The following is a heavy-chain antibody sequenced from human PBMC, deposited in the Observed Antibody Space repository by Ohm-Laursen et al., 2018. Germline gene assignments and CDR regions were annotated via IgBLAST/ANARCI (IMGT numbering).Heavy chain of an antibody. CDR2: INHSGST. J-gene: IGHJ3*02. D-gene: IGHD6-13*01. Sequence: SQTLSLTCAVYGGSFSGYYWSWIRQPPGKGLEWIGEINHSGSTNYNPSLKSRVTISVDTSKNQFSLKLSSVTAADTAVYYCARPQQRMVPWDAFDIWGQGTLVTVSS. CDR3: ARPQQRMVPWDAFDI. CDR1: GGSFSGYY. V-gene: IGHV4-34*01.